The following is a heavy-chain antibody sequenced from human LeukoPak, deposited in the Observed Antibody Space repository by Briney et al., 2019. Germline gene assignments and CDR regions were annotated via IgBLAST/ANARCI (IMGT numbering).Heavy chain of an antibody. CDR1: GGSISSSSYY. CDR2: IYYSGST. D-gene: IGHD3-10*01. Sequence: SETLSLTCTVSGGSISSSSYYWGWIRQPPGKGLEWIGSIYYSGSTYYNPSLKSRVTISVDTSKNQFSLKLSSVTAADTAVYYCARRVGRYFGERAYYYNYMDVWDKGTTVTISS. CDR3: ARRVGRYFGERAYYYNYMDV. V-gene: IGHV4-39*07. J-gene: IGHJ6*03.